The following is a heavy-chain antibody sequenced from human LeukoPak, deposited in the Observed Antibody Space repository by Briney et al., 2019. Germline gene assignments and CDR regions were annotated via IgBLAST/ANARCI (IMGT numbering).Heavy chain of an antibody. Sequence: EASVKVSCKASGYTFTSYGISWVRQAPGQGLEWMGWISAYNGNTNYAQKLQGRVTITADESTSTAYMELSSLRSEDTAVYYCARDNPSIPDRPIWEHQSTDAFDIWGQGTMVTVSS. CDR2: ISAYNGNT. J-gene: IGHJ3*02. V-gene: IGHV1-18*01. D-gene: IGHD1-26*01. CDR3: ARDNPSIPDRPIWEHQSTDAFDI. CDR1: GYTFTSYG.